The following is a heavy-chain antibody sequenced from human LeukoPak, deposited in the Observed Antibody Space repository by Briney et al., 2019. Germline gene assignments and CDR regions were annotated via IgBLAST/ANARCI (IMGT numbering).Heavy chain of an antibody. Sequence: ASVKVSCKASGYTITIYGISWVRQAPGQGLEWMGWISAYNGNTNYAQKLQGRVTMTTDTSTSTAYMELRSLRSDDTAVYYCARADTAMAYFDYWGQGTLVTVSS. D-gene: IGHD5-18*01. CDR2: ISAYNGNT. J-gene: IGHJ4*02. V-gene: IGHV1-18*01. CDR3: ARADTAMAYFDY. CDR1: GYTITIYG.